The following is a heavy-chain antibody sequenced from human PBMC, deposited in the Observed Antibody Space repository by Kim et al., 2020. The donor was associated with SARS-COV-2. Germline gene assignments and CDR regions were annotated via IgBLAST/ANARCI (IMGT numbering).Heavy chain of an antibody. J-gene: IGHJ4*02. V-gene: IGHV3-74*01. D-gene: IGHD1-26*01. CDR3: ARDPLVVGAATHFDY. Sequence: DFVKGRFTVSRDNARNTVYLQMNSLRAEDTAIYYCARDPLVVGAATHFDYWGQGALVTVSS.